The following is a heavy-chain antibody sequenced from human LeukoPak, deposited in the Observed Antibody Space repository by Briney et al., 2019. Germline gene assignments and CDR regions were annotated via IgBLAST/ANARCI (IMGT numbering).Heavy chain of an antibody. CDR2: INPNIGGT. CDR3: ARVGDGLNDAFDI. J-gene: IGHJ3*02. CDR1: GYTFTRYY. D-gene: IGHD5-24*01. V-gene: IGHV1-2*06. Sequence: GASVKVSCKASGYTFTRYYMHWVRQAPGQGLEWMGRINPNIGGTNFAQKFQGRVTMTRDKSINTIYMELSRLRSDDTAVYFCARVGDGLNDAFDIWGQGTMVTVSS.